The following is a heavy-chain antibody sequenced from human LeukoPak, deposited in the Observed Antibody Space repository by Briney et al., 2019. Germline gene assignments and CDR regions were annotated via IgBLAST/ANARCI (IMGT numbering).Heavy chain of an antibody. Sequence: PGGSLRLSCAAPGFTFSSYAMNWVRQAPGKGLEWVSAISSSGGGTSYADSVRGRFTISRDNSKNTLYLQMNSLRAEDTAVYYCAKDHDIWTGEIDYWGQGTLVTVSS. CDR1: GFTFSSYA. D-gene: IGHD3-9*01. J-gene: IGHJ4*02. V-gene: IGHV3-23*01. CDR2: ISSSGGGT. CDR3: AKDHDIWTGEIDY.